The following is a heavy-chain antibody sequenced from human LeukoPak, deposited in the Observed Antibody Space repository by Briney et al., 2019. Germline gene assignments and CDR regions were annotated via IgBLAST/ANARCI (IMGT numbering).Heavy chain of an antibody. Sequence: GGSLRLSCAASGFTFSNYRMNWVRQAPGKGLEWISYIGSSSSTIYYTDSVKGRFTVSRDNAKNSLYLQMNSLRAEDTAVYYCARDSSKYSSGWYYFDYWGQGTLVTVSS. CDR3: ARDSSKYSSGWYYFDY. V-gene: IGHV3-48*04. D-gene: IGHD6-19*01. CDR2: IGSSSSTI. J-gene: IGHJ4*02. CDR1: GFTFSNYR.